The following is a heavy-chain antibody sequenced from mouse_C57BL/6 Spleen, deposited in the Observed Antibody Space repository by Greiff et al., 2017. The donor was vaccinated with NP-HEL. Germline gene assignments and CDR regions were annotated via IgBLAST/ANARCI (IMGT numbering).Heavy chain of an antibody. CDR2: IWSGGST. CDR3: ARGPYDYDDGPYAMDY. V-gene: IGHV2-2*01. D-gene: IGHD2-4*01. J-gene: IGHJ4*01. CDR1: GFSLTSYG. Sequence: QVQLKQSGPGLVQPSQSLSITCTVSGFSLTSYGVHWVRQSPGKGLEWLGVIWSGGSTDYNAAFISRLSISKDNSKSQVFFKMNSLQADDTAIYYCARGPYDYDDGPYAMDYWGQGTSVTVSS.